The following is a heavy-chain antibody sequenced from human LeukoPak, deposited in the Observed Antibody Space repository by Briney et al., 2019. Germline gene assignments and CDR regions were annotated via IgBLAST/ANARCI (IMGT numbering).Heavy chain of an antibody. CDR2: INHSGST. Sequence: PSETLSLTCAVYGGSFSGYYWSWIRQPPGKGLEWIGEINHSGSTNYNPSLKSRVTISVDTSKNQFSLKLSSVTAADTAVYYCARVLGGAELPGTHTGAFDYWGQGTLVTVSS. V-gene: IGHV4-34*01. J-gene: IGHJ4*02. CDR3: ARVLGGAELPGTHTGAFDY. D-gene: IGHD1-26*01. CDR1: GGSFSGYY.